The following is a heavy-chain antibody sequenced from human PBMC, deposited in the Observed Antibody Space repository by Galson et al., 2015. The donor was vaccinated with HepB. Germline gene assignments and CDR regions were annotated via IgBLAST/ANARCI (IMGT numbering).Heavy chain of an antibody. Sequence: LRLSCAASGFTFSSYAMSWVRQAPGKGLEWVSIISGSGGRTYYADSVKGRFTISRDNSKNTLYLQMSSLRAEDTAVYYCAKDDGGTECYYDYWGQGTLVTVSS. V-gene: IGHV3-23*01. CDR3: AKDDGGTECYYDY. D-gene: IGHD4-23*01. J-gene: IGHJ4*02. CDR1: GFTFSSYA. CDR2: ISGSGGRT.